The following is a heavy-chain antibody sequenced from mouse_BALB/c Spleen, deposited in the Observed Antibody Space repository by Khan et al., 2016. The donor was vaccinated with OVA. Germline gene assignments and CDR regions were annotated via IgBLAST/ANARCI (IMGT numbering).Heavy chain of an antibody. CDR3: TRGGGRDGFLY. J-gene: IGHJ3*01. V-gene: IGHV1S137*01. Sequence: QVQLKQSGAELVRPGVSVKISCKGSGYKFTDFTMHWVKQSHAMSLEWIGVISTYYGDANYNQKFKDKATMTVDKSSNTAYLDLARLTSEDSAIXYWTRGGGRDGFLYWGQGTLVTVSA. CDR1: GYKFTDFT. CDR2: ISTYYGDA.